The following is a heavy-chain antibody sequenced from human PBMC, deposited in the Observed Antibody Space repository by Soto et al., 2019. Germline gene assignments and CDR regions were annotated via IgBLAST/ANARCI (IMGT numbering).Heavy chain of an antibody. J-gene: IGHJ5*02. CDR3: ARLSLTMGDNWFDP. V-gene: IGHV5-51*01. CDR1: GYSFTSYW. D-gene: IGHD3-3*01. Sequence: GESLKISCKGSGYSFTSYWIDWVRQMPGKGLEWMGIIYPGDSDTRYSPSFQGQVTISADKSISTAYLQWSSLEASDTAMYYCARLSLTMGDNWFDPWGQGXLVTVYS. CDR2: IYPGDSDT.